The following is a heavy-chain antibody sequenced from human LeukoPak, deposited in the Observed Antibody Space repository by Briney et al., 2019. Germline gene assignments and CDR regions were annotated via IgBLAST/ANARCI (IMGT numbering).Heavy chain of an antibody. CDR1: GFTFTDYA. V-gene: IGHV3-23*01. CDR3: ARKLLEMTTTT. J-gene: IGHJ4*02. Sequence: GGSLRLSCAASGFTFTDYAMTWVRQAPGEGLEWVAGISGNGESTYYADSVKGRFTISRDNSKNTLYLQMNSLRVEDTAVYYCARKLLEMTTTTGGQGILVTVFS. CDR2: ISGNGEST. D-gene: IGHD5-24*01.